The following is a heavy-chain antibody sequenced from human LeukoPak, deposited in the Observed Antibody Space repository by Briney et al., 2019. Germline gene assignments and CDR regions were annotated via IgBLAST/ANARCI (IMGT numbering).Heavy chain of an antibody. V-gene: IGHV3-74*03. Sequence: QPGGSLRLSCAASGFSFSSLWMHWVRQAPGKGLVWVSRISGEGDITTYADSVKGRFTISRDNAKNTLYLQMNSLTGEDTAVYYCARESSSGFSRFDLWGQGTLVTVSS. CDR2: ISGEGDIT. J-gene: IGHJ4*02. CDR1: GFSFSSLW. D-gene: IGHD3-22*01. CDR3: ARESSSGFSRFDL.